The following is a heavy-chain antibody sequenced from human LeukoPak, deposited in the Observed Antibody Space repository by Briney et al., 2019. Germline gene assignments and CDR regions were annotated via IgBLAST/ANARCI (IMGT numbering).Heavy chain of an antibody. CDR3: ASNPPGG. D-gene: IGHD1-14*01. J-gene: IGHJ4*02. CDR1: GFTFSSYA. V-gene: IGHV3-30-3*01. CDR2: ISYDGSNK. Sequence: GGSLRLSCAASGFTFSSYAMHWVRQAPGKGLEWVAVISYDGSNKYYADSVKGRFTISRDNSKNTLYLQMNSLRAEDTAVYYCASNPPGGWGQGTLVTVSS.